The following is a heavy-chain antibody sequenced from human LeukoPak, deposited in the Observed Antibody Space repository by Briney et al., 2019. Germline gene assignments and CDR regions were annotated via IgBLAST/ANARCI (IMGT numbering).Heavy chain of an antibody. J-gene: IGHJ4*02. D-gene: IGHD6-13*01. CDR1: GFTFGGYG. Sequence: QPGRSLRLSCAVSGFTFGGYGMHWFRQTPGKGLEWVAVIAYDGSRAFYADSVKGRFTISRDNSKNTMSVQMDDLRAEDTAVYYCTRYSNDHFDYWGQGTLVTVSS. V-gene: IGHV3-33*01. CDR2: IAYDGSRA. CDR3: TRYSNDHFDY.